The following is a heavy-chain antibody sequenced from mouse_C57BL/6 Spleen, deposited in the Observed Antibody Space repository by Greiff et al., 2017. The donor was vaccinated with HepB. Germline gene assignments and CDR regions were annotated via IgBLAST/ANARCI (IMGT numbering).Heavy chain of an antibody. J-gene: IGHJ4*01. Sequence: EVQGVESGGGLVQPGGSLSLSCAASGFTFTDYYMSWVRQPPGKALEWLGFIRNKANGYTTEYSASVKGRFTISIDTSQSILYLQMNALRAEDSATYYCARYPDSSGSDYYAMDYWGQGTSVTVSS. D-gene: IGHD3-2*02. CDR3: ARYPDSSGSDYYAMDY. CDR2: IRNKANGYTT. CDR1: GFTFTDYY. V-gene: IGHV7-3*01.